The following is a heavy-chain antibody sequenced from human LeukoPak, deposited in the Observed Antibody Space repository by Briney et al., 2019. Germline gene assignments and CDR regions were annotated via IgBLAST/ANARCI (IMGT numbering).Heavy chain of an antibody. D-gene: IGHD3-9*01. CDR1: GFTVSSNY. CDR2: IYSGGST. V-gene: IGHV3-66*01. J-gene: IGHJ6*02. Sequence: GGSLRLSCAASGFTVSSNYISWVRQAPGKGLEWVSVIYSGGSTYYADSVKGRFTISRDNSKNTLYLQMNSLRAEDTAVYYCARDSRYDILTGSFYGMDVWGQGTTVTVSS. CDR3: ARDSRYDILTGSFYGMDV.